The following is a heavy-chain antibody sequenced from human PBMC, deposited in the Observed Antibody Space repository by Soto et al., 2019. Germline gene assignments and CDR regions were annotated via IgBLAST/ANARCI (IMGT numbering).Heavy chain of an antibody. V-gene: IGHV3-23*01. CDR1: GFTLRSYA. Sequence: PGGSLRLSCAASGFTLRSYAMSWVRQALGKGLEWVSGISGSDGSTYYADSVKGRFTISRDNSKNTLYLQKNSLRAEDTVVYYCAKEVSIVGATNFDYWGQGTLVTVSS. CDR2: ISGSDGST. D-gene: IGHD1-26*01. CDR3: AKEVSIVGATNFDY. J-gene: IGHJ4*02.